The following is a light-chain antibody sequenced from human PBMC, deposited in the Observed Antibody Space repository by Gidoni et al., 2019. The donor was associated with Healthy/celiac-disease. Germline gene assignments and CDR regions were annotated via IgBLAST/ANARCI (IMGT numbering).Light chain of an antibody. CDR3: QQYYSYPLT. CDR2: AAS. J-gene: IGKJ3*01. V-gene: IGKV1-8*01. Sequence: AIRMTQPPSSFPASTGDRVTITCRASQGISSYLAWYQQKPGKAPKLLIYAASTLQSGVPSRFSGSGSGTDFTLTISCLQSEDFATYYCQQYYSYPLTFGPGTKVDIK. CDR1: QGISSY.